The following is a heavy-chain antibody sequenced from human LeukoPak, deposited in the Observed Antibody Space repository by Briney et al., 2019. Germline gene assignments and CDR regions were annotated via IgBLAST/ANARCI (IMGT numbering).Heavy chain of an antibody. CDR2: IYYSGST. V-gene: IGHV4-59*01. CDR1: GGSISSYY. D-gene: IGHD5-18*01. Sequence: PSETLSLTCTVSGGSISSYYWSWIRQPPGKGLEWIGYIYYSGSTNYNPSLKSRVTISVDTSKNQFSLKLSSVTAADTAVYYCARYRYAGYSYGLDYWGQGTLVTVSS. CDR3: ARYRYAGYSYGLDY. J-gene: IGHJ4*02.